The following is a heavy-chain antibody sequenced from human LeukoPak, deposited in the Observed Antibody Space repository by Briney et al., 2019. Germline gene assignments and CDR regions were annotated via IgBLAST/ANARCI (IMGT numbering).Heavy chain of an antibody. CDR2: ITSDGDNT. CDR1: GFTFSAFA. D-gene: IGHD2-2*01. CDR3: AKVSDIVVVPAAYFDY. V-gene: IGHV3-23*01. J-gene: IGHJ4*02. Sequence: GGSLRLSCAASGFTFSAFAMTWVRQAPGKGLEWVSTITSDGDNTYSADSVKGRTTFSRDNSKNTLSLQLRSLRAEDTAVYYCAKVSDIVVVPAAYFDYWGQGTLVTVSS.